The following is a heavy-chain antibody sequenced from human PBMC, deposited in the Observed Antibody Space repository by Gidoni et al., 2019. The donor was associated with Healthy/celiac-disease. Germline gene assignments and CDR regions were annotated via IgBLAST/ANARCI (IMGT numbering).Heavy chain of an antibody. J-gene: IGHJ4*02. CDR3: ARDPHPYYYDSSGYWYYFDY. CDR1: EFTFSSYG. D-gene: IGHD3-22*01. CDR2: IWYDGSNK. Sequence: QVQLVESGGGVVQPGRSLRLSCAASEFTFSSYGMHWVRQAPGKGLEWVAVIWYDGSNKYYADSVKGRFTISRDNSKNTLYLQMNSLRAEDTAVYYCARDPHPYYYDSSGYWYYFDYWGQGTLVTVSS. V-gene: IGHV3-33*01.